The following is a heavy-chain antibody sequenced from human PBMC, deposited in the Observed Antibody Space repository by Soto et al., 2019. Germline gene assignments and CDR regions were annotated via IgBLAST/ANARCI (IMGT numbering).Heavy chain of an antibody. CDR3: ARLRLGYCSGGSCYGPRGYYYYMDV. J-gene: IGHJ6*03. Sequence: SETLSLTCTVSGGSISSYYWSWIRQPPGKGLEWIGYIYYSGSTNYNPSLKSRVTISVDTSKNQFSLKLSSVTAAGTAVYYCARLRLGYCSGGSCYGPRGYYYYMDVWGKGTTVTVSS. CDR2: IYYSGST. V-gene: IGHV4-59*08. CDR1: GGSISSYY. D-gene: IGHD2-15*01.